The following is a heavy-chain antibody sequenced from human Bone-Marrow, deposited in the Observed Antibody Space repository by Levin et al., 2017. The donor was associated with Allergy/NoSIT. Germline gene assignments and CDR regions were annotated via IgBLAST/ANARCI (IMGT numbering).Heavy chain of an antibody. J-gene: IGHJ6*02. V-gene: IGHV4-39*01. CDR2: IYYSGST. CDR1: GGSISSSSYY. D-gene: IGHD6-6*01. Sequence: PSETLSLTCTVSGGSISSSSYYWGWIRQPPGKGLEWIGSIYYSGSTYYNPSLKSRVTISVDTSKNQFSLKLSSVTAADTAVYYCARHGAPSIAARHYYGMDVWGQGTTVTVSS. CDR3: ARHGAPSIAARHYYGMDV.